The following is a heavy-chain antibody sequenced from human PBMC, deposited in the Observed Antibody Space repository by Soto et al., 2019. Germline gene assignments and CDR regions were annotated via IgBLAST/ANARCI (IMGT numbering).Heavy chain of an antibody. CDR1: GFTFSSYG. V-gene: IGHV3-30*18. Sequence: PGGSLRLSCAASGFTFSSYGMHWVRQAPGKGLEWVAVISYDGSNKYYADSVKGRFTISRDNSKNTLYLQMNSLRAEDTAVYYCAKLETAMVNAAFDIWGQGTMVTVSS. CDR3: AKLETAMVNAAFDI. D-gene: IGHD5-18*01. J-gene: IGHJ3*02. CDR2: ISYDGSNK.